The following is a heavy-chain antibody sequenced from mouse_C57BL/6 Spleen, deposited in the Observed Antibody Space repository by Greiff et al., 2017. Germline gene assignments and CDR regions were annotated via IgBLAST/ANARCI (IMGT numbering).Heavy chain of an antibody. CDR3: ARVTTRFAY. CDR1: GYTFTDYY. Sequence: VQLQQSGAELVRPGASVKLSCKASGYTFTDYYINWVKQRPGQGLEWIARIYPGSGNTYYNEKFKGKATLTAEKSSSTAYMQLSSLTSEDSAVYFCARVTTRFAYWGQGTLVTVSA. CDR2: IYPGSGNT. J-gene: IGHJ3*01. V-gene: IGHV1-76*01. D-gene: IGHD1-1*01.